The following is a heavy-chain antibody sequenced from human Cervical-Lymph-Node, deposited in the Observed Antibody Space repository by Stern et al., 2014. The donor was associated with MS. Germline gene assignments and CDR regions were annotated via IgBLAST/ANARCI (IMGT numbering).Heavy chain of an antibody. CDR3: VRGGFSYGYGLDA. CDR2: MSPNNAKT. Sequence: QVQLVQPGSQVKKPGASVKVSCQAFGYTFINYAIFWVRQAPGQGLEWMGWMSPNNAKTGHAQKFQGRVTMTRNTSISTAYMELSGLRSDDTAVYYCVRGGFSYGYGLDAWGQGTAVIVSS. J-gene: IGHJ6*02. V-gene: IGHV1-8*01. D-gene: IGHD5-18*01. CDR1: GYTFINYA.